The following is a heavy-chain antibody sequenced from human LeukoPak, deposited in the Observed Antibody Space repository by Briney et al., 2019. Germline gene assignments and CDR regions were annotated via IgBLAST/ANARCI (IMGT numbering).Heavy chain of an antibody. CDR2: ISWNSGSI. Sequence: PGRSLRLSCAASGFTFDDYAMHWVRQAPGKGLEWVSGISWNSGSIGYADSVKGRFTISRDNAKNSLYLQMNSLRAEDTALYYCATDRLVLDYYYGMDVWGQGTTVTVSS. D-gene: IGHD6-19*01. V-gene: IGHV3-9*01. CDR3: ATDRLVLDYYYGMDV. J-gene: IGHJ6*02. CDR1: GFTFDDYA.